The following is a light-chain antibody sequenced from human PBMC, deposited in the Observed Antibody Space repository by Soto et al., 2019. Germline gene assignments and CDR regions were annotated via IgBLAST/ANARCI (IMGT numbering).Light chain of an antibody. CDR1: QSISSW. CDR3: QQYSSYWT. Sequence: GDRVTITCRASQSISSWFAWYQQKPGKAPKFLIYDASNLESGVPSRFSGSGSGTGFTLTISSLQPDDFATYYCQQYSSYWTFGQGTKVDTK. J-gene: IGKJ1*01. CDR2: DAS. V-gene: IGKV1-5*01.